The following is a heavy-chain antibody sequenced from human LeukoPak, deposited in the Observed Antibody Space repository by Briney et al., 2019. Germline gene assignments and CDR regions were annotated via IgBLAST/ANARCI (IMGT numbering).Heavy chain of an antibody. Sequence: PGGSLRLSCAASGFSFSSYWMSWVRQAPGKGLEWVANIKQDGSEKYYVDSVKGRFTISRDNAKNSLYLQMNSLRAEDTAVYYCARGFRGWYAEGFDYWDQGTVATVSS. CDR3: ARGFRGWYAEGFDY. D-gene: IGHD6-19*01. CDR2: IKQDGSEK. CDR1: GFSFSSYW. V-gene: IGHV3-7*01. J-gene: IGHJ4*02.